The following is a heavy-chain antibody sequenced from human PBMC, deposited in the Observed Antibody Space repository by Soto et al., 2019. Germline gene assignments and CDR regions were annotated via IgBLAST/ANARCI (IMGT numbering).Heavy chain of an antibody. CDR1: GGTFSSYA. J-gene: IGHJ4*02. CDR3: ARERGYSGYDPGVYFDY. CDR2: IIPIFGTA. Sequence: ASVKVSCKASGGTFSSYAISWVRQAPGQGLEWMGGIIPIFGTANYAQEFQGRVTITADESTSTAYMELSSLRSEDTAVYYCARERGYSGYDPGVYFDYRGQGTLVTVSS. V-gene: IGHV1-69*13. D-gene: IGHD5-12*01.